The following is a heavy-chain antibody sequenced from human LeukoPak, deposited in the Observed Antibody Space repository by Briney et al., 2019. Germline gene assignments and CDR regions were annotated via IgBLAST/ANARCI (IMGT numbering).Heavy chain of an antibody. CDR2: ISGSGGST. Sequence: GSLRLSCAASGFTFSSYAMSWVRQAPGKGLEWVSAISGSGGSTYYADSVKGRFTISRDNSKNTQYLQMNSLRAEDTAVYYCTKLRIAVAGSWTRDYWGHGTPVTVSS. J-gene: IGHJ4*01. CDR1: GFTFSSYA. CDR3: TKLRIAVAGSWTRDY. V-gene: IGHV3-23*01. D-gene: IGHD6-19*01.